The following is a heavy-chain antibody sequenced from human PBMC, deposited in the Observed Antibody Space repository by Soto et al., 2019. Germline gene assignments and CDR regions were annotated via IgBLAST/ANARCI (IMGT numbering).Heavy chain of an antibody. Sequence: SETLSLTCTVSGGSISSYYWSWIRQPPGKGLEWIGYIYYSGSTNCNPSLKSRVTISVDTSKNQFSLKLSSVTAADAAVYYCARAYGYYFDYWGQGTLVT. J-gene: IGHJ4*02. CDR2: IYYSGST. CDR3: ARAYGYYFDY. D-gene: IGHD3-16*01. V-gene: IGHV4-59*01. CDR1: GGSISSYY.